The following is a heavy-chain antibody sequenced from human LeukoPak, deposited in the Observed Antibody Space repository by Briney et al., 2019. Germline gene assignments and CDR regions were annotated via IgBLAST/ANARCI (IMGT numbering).Heavy chain of an antibody. CDR1: GFTFSNAW. J-gene: IGHJ4*02. D-gene: IGHD3-10*01. Sequence: GGSLRLFCAASGFTFSNAWMSWVRQAPGEGLEWVGRIKSKTDGGTTDYAAPVKGRFTISRDDSKNTLYLQMNSLKTEDTAVYYCTTGITMVRGVIHLIDYWGQGTLVTVSS. V-gene: IGHV3-15*01. CDR3: TTGITMVRGVIHLIDY. CDR2: IKSKTDGGTT.